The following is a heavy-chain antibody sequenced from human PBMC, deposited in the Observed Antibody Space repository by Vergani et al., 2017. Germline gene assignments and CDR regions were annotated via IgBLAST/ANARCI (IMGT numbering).Heavy chain of an antibody. Sequence: QVQLQESGPGLVKPSETLSLTCTVSGGSISSYYWRWIRQPPGKGLEWIGYIYYSGSTNYNPSLKSRVTISVDTSKNQFSLKLSSVTAADTAVYYCARQVDDFWSGYGYYYMDVWGKGTTVTVSS. D-gene: IGHD3-3*01. CDR3: ARQVDDFWSGYGYYYMDV. CDR1: GGSISSYY. V-gene: IGHV4-59*01. CDR2: IYYSGST. J-gene: IGHJ6*03.